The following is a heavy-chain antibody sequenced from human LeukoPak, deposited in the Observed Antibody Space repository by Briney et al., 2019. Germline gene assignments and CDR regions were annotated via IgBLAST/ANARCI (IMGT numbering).Heavy chain of an antibody. CDR2: FDPEGGET. CDR3: ATAAPTVLRFLGAFDI. J-gene: IGHJ3*02. Sequence: GASVKVSCKVSGYTLTELSMHWVRQAPGKGLEWMGGFDPEGGETIYAQKFQGRVTMTEDTSTDTAYMELSSLRSEDTAVYYCATAAPTVLRFLGAFDIWGQGTMVTVSS. D-gene: IGHD3-3*01. CDR1: GYTLTELS. V-gene: IGHV1-24*01.